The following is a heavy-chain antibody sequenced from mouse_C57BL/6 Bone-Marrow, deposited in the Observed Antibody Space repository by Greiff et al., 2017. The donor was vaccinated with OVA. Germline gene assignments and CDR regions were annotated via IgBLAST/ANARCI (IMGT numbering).Heavy chain of an antibody. CDR1: GFSLTSYG. V-gene: IGHV2-9*01. CDR3: AKRDGGVYWYFDV. J-gene: IGHJ1*03. D-gene: IGHD3-3*01. Sequence: VKLMESGPGLVAPSGFSLTSYGVDWVRQPPGKGLEWLGVIWGGGSTNYNSALMSRLSISKDNSKSQVFLKMNSLQTDDTAMYYCAKRDGGVYWYFDVWGTGTTVTVSS. CDR2: IWGGGST.